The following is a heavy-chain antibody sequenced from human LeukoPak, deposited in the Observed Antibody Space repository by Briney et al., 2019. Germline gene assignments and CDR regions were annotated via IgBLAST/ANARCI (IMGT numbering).Heavy chain of an antibody. V-gene: IGHV4-59*01. J-gene: IGHJ3*01. CDR1: GLTFSSYA. CDR3: ARDKRGLSPGAT. Sequence: PGGSLRLSCAASGLTFSSYAMSWVRQAPGKGLEWIGYMYNSGSTNYSPSLKSRVTISGDTSKNQFSLKLSSVTAADTAVYYCARDKRGLSPGATWGQGTMVTVSS. D-gene: IGHD3-10*01. CDR2: MYNSGST.